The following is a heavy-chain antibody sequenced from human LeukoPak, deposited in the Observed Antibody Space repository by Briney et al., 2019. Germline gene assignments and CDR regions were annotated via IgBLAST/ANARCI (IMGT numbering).Heavy chain of an antibody. Sequence: PSETLSLTCAVYGGSFSGYYWSWIRQPPGKGLEWIGEINHSGSTNYNPSLKSRVTISVDTSKDQFSLNLSSVTAGDAAVYYCARGRLRWLRRLDYWGQGTLVTVSS. J-gene: IGHJ4*02. CDR2: INHSGST. CDR3: ARGRLRWLRRLDY. V-gene: IGHV4-34*01. CDR1: GGSFSGYY. D-gene: IGHD5-12*01.